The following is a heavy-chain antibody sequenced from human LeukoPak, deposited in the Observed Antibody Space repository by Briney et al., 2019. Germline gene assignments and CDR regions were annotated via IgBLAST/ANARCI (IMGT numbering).Heavy chain of an antibody. J-gene: IGHJ3*02. V-gene: IGHV3-30-3*01. CDR3: ARSPQYTDAFDI. D-gene: IGHD5-18*01. CDR2: ISYDGSNK. Sequence: GGSLRLSWAASGFTFSSYAMHWVRQAPGKGLEWVAVISYDGSNKYYADSVKGRFTISRDNSKNTLYLQMNSLRAEDTAVYYCARSPQYTDAFDIWGQGTMVTVSS. CDR1: GFTFSSYA.